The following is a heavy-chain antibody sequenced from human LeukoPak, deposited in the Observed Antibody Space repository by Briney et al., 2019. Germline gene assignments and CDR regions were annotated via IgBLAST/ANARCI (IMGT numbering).Heavy chain of an antibody. J-gene: IGHJ4*02. D-gene: IGHD2-15*01. V-gene: IGHV3-30-3*01. CDR1: GFICSNFP. CDR3: VRDPILGYPDYFDS. CDR2: MSSDGNTK. Sequence: GGSLRLSGAASGFICSNFPLHWVRQTPDKGLECVAIMSSDGNTKYYANSVRGRFTVSRDNSKNTVYLQMNSLRVEDTAVYYCVRDPILGYPDYFDSWGQGTLVTVSS.